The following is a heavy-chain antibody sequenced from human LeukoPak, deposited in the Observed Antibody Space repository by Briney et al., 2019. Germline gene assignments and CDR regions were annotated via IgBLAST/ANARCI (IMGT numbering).Heavy chain of an antibody. D-gene: IGHD3-22*01. J-gene: IGHJ3*02. V-gene: IGHV4-61*02. CDR3: ARDDSSGYVDAFDI. Sequence: SETLSLTYTVSGGSISGGSYYWRWIRQPAGKGLEWIGRIYTSGSTNYNPSLKSRVTISVDTSKNQFSLKLSSVTAADTAVYYCARDDSSGYVDAFDIWGQGTMVTVSS. CDR1: GGSISGGSYY. CDR2: IYTSGST.